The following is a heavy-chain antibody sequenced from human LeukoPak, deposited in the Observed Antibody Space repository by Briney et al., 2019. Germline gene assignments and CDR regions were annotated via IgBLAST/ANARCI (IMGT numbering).Heavy chain of an antibody. CDR1: GFTVSSNY. V-gene: IGHV3-53*04. D-gene: IGHD3-3*01. J-gene: IGHJ3*02. Sequence: PGGSLRLSCAASGFTVSSNYMSWVRQAPGKGLEWVSVIYSGGSTYYADSVKGRFTISRHNSKNTLYLQMNSLRAEDTAVYYCASSPRGMGYDSAFDIWGQGTMVTVSS. CDR2: IYSGGST. CDR3: ASSPRGMGYDSAFDI.